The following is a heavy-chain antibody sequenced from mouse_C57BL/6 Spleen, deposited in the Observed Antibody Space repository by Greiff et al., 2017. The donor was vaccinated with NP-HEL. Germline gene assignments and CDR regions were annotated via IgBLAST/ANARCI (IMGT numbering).Heavy chain of an antibody. CDR1: GYTFTDYE. V-gene: IGHV1-15*01. CDR2: IDPETGGT. Sequence: QVQLQQSGAELVRPGASVTLSCKASGYTFTDYEMHWVKQTPVHGLEWIGAIDPETGGTAYNQKFKGKAILTADKSSSTAYMELRSLTSEDSAVYYCTRDYYGSSYKGYYFDYWGQGTTLTVSS. D-gene: IGHD1-1*01. J-gene: IGHJ2*01. CDR3: TRDYYGSSYKGYYFDY.